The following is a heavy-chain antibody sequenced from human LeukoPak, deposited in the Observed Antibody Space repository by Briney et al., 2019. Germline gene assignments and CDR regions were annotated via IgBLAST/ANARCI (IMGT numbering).Heavy chain of an antibody. CDR3: ARDPNGDYIGAFEI. D-gene: IGHD4-17*01. V-gene: IGHV3-23*01. CDR2: ISAAGGTT. J-gene: IGHJ3*02. CDR1: GFTFSSYA. Sequence: GGSLRLSCAASGFTFSSYAMMWLRQAPGKGLEWVSAISAAGGTTLYADSVKGRFTISRDNSKNTLYLQMTSLRVEDTAVYYCARDPNGDYIGAFEIWGQGTMVTVSS.